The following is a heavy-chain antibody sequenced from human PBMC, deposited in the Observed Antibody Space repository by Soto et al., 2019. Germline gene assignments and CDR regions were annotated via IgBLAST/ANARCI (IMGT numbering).Heavy chain of an antibody. V-gene: IGHV3-66*01. J-gene: IGHJ3*02. Sequence: PGGSLRLSCAASGFTVSSNYMSWVRQAPGKGLEWVSVIYSGGSTYYADSVKGRFTISRDNSKNTLYLQMNSLRAEDTAVYYCARERGSGYDSAFDIWGQGTMVTVSS. D-gene: IGHD5-12*01. CDR3: ARERGSGYDSAFDI. CDR1: GFTVSSNY. CDR2: IYSGGST.